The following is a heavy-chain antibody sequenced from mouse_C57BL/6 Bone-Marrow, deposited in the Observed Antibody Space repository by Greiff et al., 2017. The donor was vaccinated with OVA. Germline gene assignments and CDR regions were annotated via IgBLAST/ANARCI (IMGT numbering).Heavy chain of an antibody. CDR1: GYAFSSYW. CDR3: ARSGKFYYGSSHWYFDV. V-gene: IGHV1-80*01. D-gene: IGHD1-1*01. Sequence: QVQLKQSGAELVKPGASVKISCKASGYAFSSYWMNWVKQRPGKGLEWIGQIYPGDGDTNYNGKFKGKATLTADKSSSTAYMQLSSLTSEDSAVYFCARSGKFYYGSSHWYFDVWGTGTTVTVSS. J-gene: IGHJ1*03. CDR2: IYPGDGDT.